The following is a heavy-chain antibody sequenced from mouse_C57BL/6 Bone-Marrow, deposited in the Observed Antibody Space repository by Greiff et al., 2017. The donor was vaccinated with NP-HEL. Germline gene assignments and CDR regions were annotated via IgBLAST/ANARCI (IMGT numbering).Heavy chain of an antibody. V-gene: IGHV14-4*01. CDR1: GFNIKDDY. J-gene: IGHJ2*01. Sequence: VQLQQSGAELVRPGASVKLSCTASGFNIKDDYMHWVKQRPEQGLEWIGWIDPENGDTEYASKFQGKATITADTSSNPAYLQLSSLTSEDTAVYYCTTFITTVVDGYWGQGTTLTVSS. CDR3: TTFITTVVDGY. CDR2: IDPENGDT. D-gene: IGHD1-1*01.